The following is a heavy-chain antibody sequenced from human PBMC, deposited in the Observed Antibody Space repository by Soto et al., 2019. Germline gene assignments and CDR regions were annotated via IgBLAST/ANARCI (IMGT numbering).Heavy chain of an antibody. CDR2: ISSSSSYI. V-gene: IGHV3-21*01. CDR3: ARDKGPSGGYSES. J-gene: IGHJ4*02. Sequence: EVQLVESGGGLVKPGGSLRLSCAASGFTFSSYSMNWVRQAPGKGLEWVSSISSSSSYIYYADSVKGRFTISRDNAKNSLYLQMNSLRAEDTAVYYCARDKGPSGGYSESWGQGTLVTVSS. CDR1: GFTFSSYS. D-gene: IGHD5-12*01.